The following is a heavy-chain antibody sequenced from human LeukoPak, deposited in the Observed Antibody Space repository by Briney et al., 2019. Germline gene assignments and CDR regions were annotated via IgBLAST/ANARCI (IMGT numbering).Heavy chain of an antibody. CDR2: ISSSSSYI. V-gene: IGHV3-21*01. J-gene: IGHJ4*02. CDR1: GFTFSSYS. D-gene: IGHD5-12*01. CDR3: ARVVDIVATSSFDY. Sequence: GGSLRLSCAASGFTFSSYSMNWVRQAPGKGLEWVSSISSSSSYIYYADSVKGRFTISRDNSKKSLYLQMNSVRAEDTALYYCARVVDIVATSSFDYWGQGTPVTVSS.